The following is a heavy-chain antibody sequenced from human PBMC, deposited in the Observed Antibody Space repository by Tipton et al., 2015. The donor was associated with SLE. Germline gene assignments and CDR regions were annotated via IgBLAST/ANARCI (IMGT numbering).Heavy chain of an antibody. D-gene: IGHD3-22*01. J-gene: IGHJ6*02. CDR3: ARDGSDSSGYYFPSYYYYGMDV. V-gene: IGHV1-18*01. CDR2: ISAYNGNT. Sequence: VQLVQSGAEVKKPGASVKVSCKASGYTFTSYGISWVRQAPGQGLEWMGWISAYNGNTNYAQKLQGRVTMTTDTSTSTAYMELRSLRSDDTAVYYCARDGSDSSGYYFPSYYYYGMDVWGQGTTVTVSS. CDR1: GYTFTSYG.